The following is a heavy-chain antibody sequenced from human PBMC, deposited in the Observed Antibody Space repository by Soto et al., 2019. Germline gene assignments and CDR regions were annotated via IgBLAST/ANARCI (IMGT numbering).Heavy chain of an antibody. D-gene: IGHD6-13*01. Sequence: GWSLRLSCAASGFTFSSYAMHWVRQAPGKGLEWVAFISYDGSNKYYADSVKGRFTISRDNSKNTLYLQMNSLRAEDTAVYYCASYKYSSSWYAWGQGTLFTVSS. V-gene: IGHV3-30-3*01. CDR1: GFTFSSYA. CDR2: ISYDGSNK. CDR3: ASYKYSSSWYA. J-gene: IGHJ5*02.